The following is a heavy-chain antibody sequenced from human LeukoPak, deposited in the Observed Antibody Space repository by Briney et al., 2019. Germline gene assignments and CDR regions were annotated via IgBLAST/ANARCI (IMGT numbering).Heavy chain of an antibody. CDR3: ARDPIYSGSSWFDP. CDR2: INPNSGGT. D-gene: IGHD3-10*01. Sequence: ASVKVSCKASGYTFTGYYMHWVRQAPGQGLEWMGWINPNSGGTNYAQKFQGRVTITRDTSINTAYMELSSLRSDDTAVYYCARDPIYSGSSWFDPWGQGTLVTVSS. CDR1: GYTFTGYY. V-gene: IGHV1-2*02. J-gene: IGHJ5*02.